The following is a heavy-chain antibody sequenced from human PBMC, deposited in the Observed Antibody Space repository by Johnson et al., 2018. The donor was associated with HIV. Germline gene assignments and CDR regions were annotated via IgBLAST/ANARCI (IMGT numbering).Heavy chain of an antibody. D-gene: IGHD2/OR15-2a*01. CDR1: GFTFSNFA. V-gene: IGHV3-30*04. CDR2: TSFAESNK. J-gene: IGHJ3*01. CDR3: ARGGLEYCSALGLGYAFDV. Sequence: QELLVESGGGVVQPGRSLRLSCAAPGFTFSNFAMHWVRQAPGKGLEWVTFTSFAESNKYYADSVKGRFNISRDNSKNTLYLQMNGLRAEDTAGYYCARGGLEYCSALGLGYAFDVWGQGTVVTVSS.